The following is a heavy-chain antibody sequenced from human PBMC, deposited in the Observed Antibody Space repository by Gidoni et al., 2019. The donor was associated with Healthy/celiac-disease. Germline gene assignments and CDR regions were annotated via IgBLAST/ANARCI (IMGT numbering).Heavy chain of an antibody. J-gene: IGHJ4*02. D-gene: IGHD1-26*01. CDR2: ISYDGSHK. CDR3: ARGPPGGSLVDY. CDR1: GFTFSSYA. V-gene: IGHV3-30*04. Sequence: QVQLVESGGGVVQPGRSLRLSCAASGFTFSSYAMHWVRQAPGKGLEWVAVISYDGSHKYYADSVKGRFTISRDNSKNTLNLQMNSLRAEDTAVYYCARGPPGGSLVDYWGQGTLVTVSS.